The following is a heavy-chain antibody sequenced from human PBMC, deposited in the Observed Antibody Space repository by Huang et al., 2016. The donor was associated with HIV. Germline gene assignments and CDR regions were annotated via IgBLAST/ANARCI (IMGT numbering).Heavy chain of an antibody. J-gene: IGHJ6*03. D-gene: IGHD3-22*01. CDR2: IKQDGSDK. V-gene: IGHV3-7*01. CDR1: GFTFSTSW. Sequence: EVQLVESGGGLVEPGGSVRLSGAASGFTFSTSWLSWVRQAPGKVWVWGENIKQDGSDKDDVDSVKGRFTISRDNAKNSLYLQRNSLRAEDTAVYYCARDTALPYYYDSSGHHYYYYYYMDVWGEGTTVTVSS. CDR3: ARDTALPYYYDSSGHHYYYYYYMDV.